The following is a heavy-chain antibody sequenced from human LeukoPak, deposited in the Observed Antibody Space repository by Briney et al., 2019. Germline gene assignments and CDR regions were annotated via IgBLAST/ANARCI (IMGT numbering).Heavy chain of an antibody. CDR1: GFTFSSYW. Sequence: GGSLRLSCAASGFTFSSYWMSWVRQAPGRGLEWVANINQDGRETDYLDSVKGRFTISRDNAKNSVYLQMNSLRVEDTAVYYCARRYYFDYWGQGTLVIVSS. CDR3: ARRYYFDY. J-gene: IGHJ4*02. V-gene: IGHV3-7*01. CDR2: INQDGRET.